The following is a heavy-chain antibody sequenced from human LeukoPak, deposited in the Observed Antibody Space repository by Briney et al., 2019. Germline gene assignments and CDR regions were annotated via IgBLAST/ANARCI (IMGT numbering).Heavy chain of an antibody. CDR2: IYYSGST. V-gene: IGHV4-38-2*01. CDR3: ARQGARLLSDGDYPGWFDP. Sequence: SETLSLXCAVSGYSISSGYYWGWIRQPPGKGLEWIGSIYYSGSTYYNPSLKSRVTISVDTSKNQFSLKLSSVTAADTAVYYCARQGARLLSDGDYPGWFDPWGQGTLVTVSS. D-gene: IGHD4-17*01. J-gene: IGHJ5*02. CDR1: GYSISSGYY.